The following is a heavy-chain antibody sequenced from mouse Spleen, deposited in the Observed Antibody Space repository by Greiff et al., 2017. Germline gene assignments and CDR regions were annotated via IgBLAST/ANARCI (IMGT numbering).Heavy chain of an antibody. CDR1: GYTFTSYW. Sequence: QVHVKQPGAELVRPGTSVKLSCKASGYTFTSYWMHWVKQRPGQGLEWIGVIDPSDSYTNYNQKFKGKATLTVDTSSSTAYMQLSSLTSEDSAVYYCARSYSSGYADWFAYWGQGTLVTVSA. D-gene: IGHD3-1*01. J-gene: IGHJ3*01. CDR3: ARSYSSGYADWFAY. CDR2: IDPSDSYT. V-gene: IGHV1-59*01.